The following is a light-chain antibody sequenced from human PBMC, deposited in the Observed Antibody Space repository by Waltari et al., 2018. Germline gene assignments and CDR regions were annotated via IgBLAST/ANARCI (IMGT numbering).Light chain of an antibody. CDR2: AVS. Sequence: QSALTQPASVSGSPGPSITISCTGTSSDVGHYKRVPWYQQTPGKSPKLMIYAVSKRPSGVSDRFSGSKSGDMASLTISGLQPEDEAEYFCSSYAGSSKGVFGGGTKVTVL. J-gene: IGLJ2*01. CDR1: SSDVGHYKR. CDR3: SSYAGSSKGV. V-gene: IGLV2-23*02.